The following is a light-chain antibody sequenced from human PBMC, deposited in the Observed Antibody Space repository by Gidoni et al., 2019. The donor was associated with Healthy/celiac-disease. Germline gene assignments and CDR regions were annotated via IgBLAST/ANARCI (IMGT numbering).Light chain of an antibody. CDR1: QGISSA. CDR2: DAS. V-gene: IGKV1D-13*01. J-gene: IGKJ4*01. CDR3: RQFNNYPHT. Sequence: ASQLTQSPSALSASVADRDTITCRASQGISSALAWYQQKPGEAPKLLIYDASSLESGVPSSFSSGGCGADFTLTISSLQPEDVAAYYCRQFNNYPHTFGEGTKVEIK.